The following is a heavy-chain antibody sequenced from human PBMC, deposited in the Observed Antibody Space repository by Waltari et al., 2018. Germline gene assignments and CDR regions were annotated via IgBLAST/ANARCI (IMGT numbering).Heavy chain of an antibody. V-gene: IGHV3-74*01. CDR2: INSDGSST. D-gene: IGHD4-17*01. CDR3: ARQPDYGDYFDY. J-gene: IGHJ4*02. Sequence: EVQLVESGGGLVQPGGSLRLSCAASGFTFSSYWMHWLRQAPGKGLVWVSRINSDGSSTSYADSVKGRFTISRDNAKNTLYLQMNSLRAEDTAVYYCARQPDYGDYFDYWGQGTLVTVSS. CDR1: GFTFSSYW.